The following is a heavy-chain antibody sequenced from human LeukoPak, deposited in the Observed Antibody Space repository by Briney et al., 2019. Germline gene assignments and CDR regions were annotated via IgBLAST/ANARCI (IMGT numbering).Heavy chain of an antibody. D-gene: IGHD3-10*01. CDR1: GFAFSSYW. CDR3: VRSTRGSSHVY. CDR2: INQDGTDK. J-gene: IGHJ4*02. V-gene: IGHV3-7*01. Sequence: WGSLRLSCAASGFAFSSYWMSWVRQAPGKGLEWVANINQDGTDKQYVDSAKGRFTIARDNPKNSLYLQTDSLRAEASALYYCVRSTRGSSHVYWGQGTLVTVSS.